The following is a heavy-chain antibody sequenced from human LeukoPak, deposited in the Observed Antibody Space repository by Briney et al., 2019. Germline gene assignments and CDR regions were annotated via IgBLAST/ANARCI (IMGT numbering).Heavy chain of an antibody. CDR3: ARLFYYDSSDYNTDY. J-gene: IGHJ4*02. V-gene: IGHV4-34*01. CDR2: INHSGST. D-gene: IGHD3-22*01. Sequence: PSETLSLTCAVYGGSFSGYYWSWIRQPPGKGLEWIGEINHSGSTNYNPSLKSRVTISVDTSKNQFSLKLISVTAADTAIYYCARLFYYDSSDYNTDYWGQGTLVTVYS. CDR1: GGSFSGYY.